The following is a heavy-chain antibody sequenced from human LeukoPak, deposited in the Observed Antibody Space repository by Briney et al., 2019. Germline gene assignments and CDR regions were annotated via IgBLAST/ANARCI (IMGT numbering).Heavy chain of an antibody. J-gene: IGHJ4*02. CDR1: GGSISSSSYY. Sequence: SETLTLTCTVSGGSISSSSYYWGWIRQPPGKGLEWIGSIYYSGSTYYNPSLKSRVTISVDTSKNQFSLKLGSVTAADTAVYYCARRSTVVTVDYWGQGTLVTVSS. CDR2: IYYSGST. CDR3: ARRSTVVTVDY. V-gene: IGHV4-39*01. D-gene: IGHD4-23*01.